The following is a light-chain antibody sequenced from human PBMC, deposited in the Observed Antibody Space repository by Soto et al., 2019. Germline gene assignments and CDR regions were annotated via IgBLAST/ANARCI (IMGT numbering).Light chain of an antibody. CDR3: QQYNSYPWT. CDR1: QSISSW. Sequence: DIQMTQSPSTLSASVGDRVTITCRASQSISSWLAWYQQKPGKAPKLLIYTAASLESGVPSRSSGSGSGTEFTLTISSLQPDDFATYFCQQYNSYPWTFGQGTKVEIK. CDR2: TAA. J-gene: IGKJ1*01. V-gene: IGKV1-5*03.